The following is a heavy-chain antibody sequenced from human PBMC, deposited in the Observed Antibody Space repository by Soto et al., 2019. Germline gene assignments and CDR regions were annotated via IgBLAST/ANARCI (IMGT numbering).Heavy chain of an antibody. Sequence: GASVKVSCKASGGTFSSYTISWVRQAPGQGLEWMGRIIPILGIANYAQKFQGRVTITADKSTSTAYMELSSLRSEDTAVYYCASGDYFNPNWFDPWGQGTLVTVSS. CDR1: GGTFSSYT. CDR2: IIPILGIA. V-gene: IGHV1-69*02. J-gene: IGHJ5*02. D-gene: IGHD4-17*01. CDR3: ASGDYFNPNWFDP.